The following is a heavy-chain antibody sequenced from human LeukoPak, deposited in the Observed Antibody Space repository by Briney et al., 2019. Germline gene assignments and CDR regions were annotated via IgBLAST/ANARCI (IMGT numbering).Heavy chain of an antibody. D-gene: IGHD3-10*01. V-gene: IGHV3-66*01. Sequence: PGGSLRLSCAASGFTFGATWMSWVRQAPGKGLEWVSVIYSGGSTYYADSVKGRFTISRDNSKNTLYLQMNSLRAEDTAVYYCARDSARALAYWGQGTLVTVSS. J-gene: IGHJ4*02. CDR3: ARDSARALAY. CDR2: IYSGGST. CDR1: GFTFGATW.